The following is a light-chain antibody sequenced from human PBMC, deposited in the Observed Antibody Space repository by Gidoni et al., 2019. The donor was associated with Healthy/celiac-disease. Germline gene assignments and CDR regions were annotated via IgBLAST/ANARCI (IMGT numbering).Light chain of an antibody. CDR2: GAS. J-gene: IGKJ1*01. CDR3: QQYGSSPWT. Sequence: DIVLTQSPGTLSLSPGERATLSCRASQSVSSSYLAWYQQKPGQAPRLLIYGASSRATGIPDRFRGSGSGTDFTLTISRLEPEDCAVYYCQQYGSSPWTFGQGTKVEIK. CDR1: QSVSSSY. V-gene: IGKV3-20*01.